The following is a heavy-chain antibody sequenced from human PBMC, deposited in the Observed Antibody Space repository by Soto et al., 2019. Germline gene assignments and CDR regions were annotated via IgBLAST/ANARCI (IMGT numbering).Heavy chain of an antibody. Sequence: GGSLRLSCAASGFTFSNYAMSWVRQAPGKGLEWVSGISDSGGSAYNADSVKGRFTISRDNAKSTLYLQMNSLRAEDTAVYYCAKDVSYGGKRPYYFDYWGQGTLVTVSS. CDR1: GFTFSNYA. CDR2: ISDSGGSA. D-gene: IGHD4-17*01. V-gene: IGHV3-23*01. CDR3: AKDVSYGGKRPYYFDY. J-gene: IGHJ4*02.